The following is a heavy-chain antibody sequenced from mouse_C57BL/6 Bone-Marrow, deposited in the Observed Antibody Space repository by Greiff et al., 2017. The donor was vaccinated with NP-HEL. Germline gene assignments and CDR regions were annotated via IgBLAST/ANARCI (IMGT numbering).Heavy chain of an antibody. CDR3: ARGRWLLEFAY. D-gene: IGHD2-3*01. Sequence: VQLQQSGAELARPGASVKLSCKASGYTFTSYGISWVKQRTGQGLEWIGEIYPRRGNTYYNEKFKGKATLTADKSSSTAYMELRSLTSEDSAVYFCARGRWLLEFAYWGQGTLVTVSA. CDR2: IYPRRGNT. CDR1: GYTFTSYG. J-gene: IGHJ3*01. V-gene: IGHV1-81*01.